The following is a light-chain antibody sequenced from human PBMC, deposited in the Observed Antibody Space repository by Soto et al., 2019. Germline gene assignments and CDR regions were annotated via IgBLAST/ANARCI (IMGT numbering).Light chain of an antibody. Sequence: DIQMTQSPSILSASVGDRVTITCRASQSISSWLAWYQQKPGKAPKLLIYTASSSESGVPSRFSGSGSGTEFTLTISSLQPDDFATYYCQHYNTYSGTFGPGTKVDIK. V-gene: IGKV1-5*03. CDR3: QHYNTYSGT. CDR1: QSISSW. J-gene: IGKJ3*01. CDR2: TAS.